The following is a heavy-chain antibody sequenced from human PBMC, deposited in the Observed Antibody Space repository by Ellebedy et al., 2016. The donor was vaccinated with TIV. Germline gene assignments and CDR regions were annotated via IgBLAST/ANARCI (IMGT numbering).Heavy chain of an antibody. D-gene: IGHD3-10*01. J-gene: IGHJ4*02. CDR2: ITSTSDTK. CDR3: ARGIFGSGRYSCDY. Sequence: GESLKISCAASGFSFSTYGMNWVRQAPGKGLEWLSYITSTSDTKYYADSVKGRFTISRDNPKNSMYLQMDRLRAEDTGVYYCARGIFGSGRYSCDYWGQGTLVIVSS. CDR1: GFSFSTYG. V-gene: IGHV3-48*04.